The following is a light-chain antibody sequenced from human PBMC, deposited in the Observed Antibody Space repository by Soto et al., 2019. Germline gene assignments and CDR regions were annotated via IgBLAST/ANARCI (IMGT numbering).Light chain of an antibody. CDR2: KAS. CDR3: QQYNSYSQFT. V-gene: IGKV1-5*03. CDR1: QSIKNW. Sequence: DIQMTQSPSTLSASVGDRVTITCRASQSIKNWLAWYQQKPGEAPKLLIYKASTLESGVPSRFSGSGSGTEFTLTISCLQPDDVATYHCQQYNSYSQFTFGPGTKVVIK. J-gene: IGKJ3*01.